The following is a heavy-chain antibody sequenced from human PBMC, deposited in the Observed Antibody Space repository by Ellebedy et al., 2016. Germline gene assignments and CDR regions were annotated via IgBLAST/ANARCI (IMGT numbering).Heavy chain of an antibody. CDR1: GGSISSGAYY. V-gene: IGHV4-31*03. CDR3: ARDHYDFWSGITRNYGMDV. Sequence: SETLSLTCSVSGGSISSGAYYLTWIRQHPGKGLEWIGYIYYSGSTYYNPSLTSRVTISVDKSKNQFSLKLSYVTAADTAVYYCARDHYDFWSGITRNYGMDVWGQGTTVTVSS. J-gene: IGHJ6*02. CDR2: IYYSGST. D-gene: IGHD3-3*01.